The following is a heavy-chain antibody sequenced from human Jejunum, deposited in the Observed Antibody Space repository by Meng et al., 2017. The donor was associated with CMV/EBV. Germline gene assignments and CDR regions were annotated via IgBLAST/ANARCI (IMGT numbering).Heavy chain of an antibody. V-gene: IGHV4-61*01. CDR2: MYNSGTT. CDR3: ARWFDP. Sequence: SLPCTVSGTSVSGGCYYWIWIRQTPGRGLEWIGNMYNSGTTTYNPSLKSRVSISVDISKNQFSLKLRSVTAADTAVYYCARWFDPWGQGILVTVSS. CDR1: GTSVSGGCYY. J-gene: IGHJ5*02.